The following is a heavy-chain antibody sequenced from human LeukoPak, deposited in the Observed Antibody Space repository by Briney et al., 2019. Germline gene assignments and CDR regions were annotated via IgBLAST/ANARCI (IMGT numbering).Heavy chain of an antibody. V-gene: IGHV3-23*01. CDR2: ISGSGGST. J-gene: IGHJ4*02. CDR1: GFSFRNYA. D-gene: IGHD3-22*01. CDR3: HSSGYYYSLDY. Sequence: GGSLRLSCAASGFSFRNYAMSWVRQAPGKGLEWVSVISGSGGSTYYADSVKGRFTISTDNSKNTLYLHMNSLRAEDTAVYYCHSSGYYYSLDYWGQGTLVTVSS.